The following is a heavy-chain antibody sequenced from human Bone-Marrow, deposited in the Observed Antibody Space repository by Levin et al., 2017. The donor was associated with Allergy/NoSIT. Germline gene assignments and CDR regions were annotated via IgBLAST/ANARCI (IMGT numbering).Heavy chain of an antibody. CDR2: ISMDSNSK. J-gene: IGHJ4*02. D-gene: IGHD1-26*01. CDR1: GFTFSSHA. Sequence: GESLKISCAASGFTFSSHAMHWVRQAPGKGLEWVAVISMDSNSKYYADSVKGRFTISRDNSKNTLSLQMNSLRGDDTAVYYCARAVMGGSWDYYFDYWGQGTPVTVSS. V-gene: IGHV3-30-3*01. CDR3: ARAVMGGSWDYYFDY.